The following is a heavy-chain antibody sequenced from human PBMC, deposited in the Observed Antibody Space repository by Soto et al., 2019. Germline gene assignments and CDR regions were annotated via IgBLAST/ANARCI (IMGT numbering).Heavy chain of an antibody. J-gene: IGHJ4*02. CDR2: IKDSGGGT. CDR3: AKDEEGFTDPPSTDY. D-gene: IGHD3-16*01. CDR1: GFIFSSYW. Sequence: GGSLILSCAASGFIFSSYWMSWVRQAPGKGLEWVATIKDSGGGTNYADSVKGRFTISRDNSKNTLYLQMNSLRAEDTAVYYCAKDEEGFTDPPSTDYWGQGTLVTVSS. V-gene: IGHV3-23*01.